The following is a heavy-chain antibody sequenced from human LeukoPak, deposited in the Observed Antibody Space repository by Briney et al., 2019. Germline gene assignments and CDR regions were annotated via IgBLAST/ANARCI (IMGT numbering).Heavy chain of an antibody. CDR2: ISSSSSYI. V-gene: IGHV3-21*04. CDR3: AKRIVAGGPTFDY. CDR1: GFTFSSYS. Sequence: GGSLRLSCAASGFTFSSYSMNWVRQAPGKGLEWVSSISSSSSYIYYADSVKGRFTISRDNAKNSLYLQMNSLRTEDTAIYYCAKRIVAGGPTFDYWGQGTLVTVSS. D-gene: IGHD5-12*01. J-gene: IGHJ4*02.